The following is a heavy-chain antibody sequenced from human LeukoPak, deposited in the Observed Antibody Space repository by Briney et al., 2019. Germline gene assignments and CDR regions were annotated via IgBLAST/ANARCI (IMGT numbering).Heavy chain of an antibody. Sequence: RGSLRLSCAASGFTFSNYVMTWVRQAPGKGLEWVAGISASTVSTHYADSVKGRFTISRDNTENTLYLQMNSLRAEDTAIYYCAKGGLSVTIDYWGQGTLVTVSS. D-gene: IGHD4-17*01. CDR3: AKGGLSVTIDY. CDR1: GFTFSNYV. V-gene: IGHV3-23*01. CDR2: ISASTVST. J-gene: IGHJ4*02.